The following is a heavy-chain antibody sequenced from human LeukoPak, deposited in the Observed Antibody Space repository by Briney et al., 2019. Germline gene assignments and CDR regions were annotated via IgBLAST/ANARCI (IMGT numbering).Heavy chain of an antibody. D-gene: IGHD4-17*01. CDR3: TADVPNDDGDYVPIDY. V-gene: IGHV3-15*01. CDR2: IKSKRDGGTT. CDR1: GFTFSNAW. J-gene: IGHJ4*02. Sequence: GGSLRPSCAVSGFTFSNAWMTWFRQAPGKGLEWVGRIKSKRDGGTTDYAAPGKGRFTISRDDSENTLYLQMNSLKTEDTAVYYCTADVPNDDGDYVPIDYWGQGTLVTVSS.